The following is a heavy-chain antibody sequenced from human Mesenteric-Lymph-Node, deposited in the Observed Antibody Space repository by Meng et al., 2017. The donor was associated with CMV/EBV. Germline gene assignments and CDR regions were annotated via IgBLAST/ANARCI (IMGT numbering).Heavy chain of an antibody. CDR3: ARGLCRAVAEKRWFDP. V-gene: IGHV4-38-2*02. CDR2: IYHSGGT. J-gene: IGHJ5*02. D-gene: IGHD6-19*01. Sequence: YYWGWMRRAPGQGLEWMGCIYHSGGTYNYAQIKHRDTISVENSTNRFAQKELCVPAADTAVEYCARGLCRAVAEKRWFDPWGQGALVTVSS. CDR1: YY.